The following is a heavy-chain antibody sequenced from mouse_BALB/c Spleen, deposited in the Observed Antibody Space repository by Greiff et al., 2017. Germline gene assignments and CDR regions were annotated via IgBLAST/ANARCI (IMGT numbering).Heavy chain of an antibody. CDR1: GYTFTSYW. V-gene: IGHV1-7*01. J-gene: IGHJ3*01. CDR2: INPSTGYT. Sequence: VQLVESWAELAKPGASVKMSCKASGYTFTSYWMHWVKQRPGQGLEWIGYINPSTGYTEYNQKFKDKATLTADKSSSTAYMQLSSLTSEDSAVYYCARPYRYPWFAYWGQGTLVTVSA. CDR3: ARPYRYPWFAY. D-gene: IGHD2-14*01.